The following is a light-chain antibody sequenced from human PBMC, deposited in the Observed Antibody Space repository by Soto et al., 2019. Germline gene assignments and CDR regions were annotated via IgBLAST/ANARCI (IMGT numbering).Light chain of an antibody. CDR1: QSFSSSY. V-gene: IGKV3-20*01. Sequence: DIELTQSPCTLSLSPGERATLSCRASQSFSSSYLAWYQQKPGQAPKLLIYGASSIATGIPYRFSGSGSGTDFTLTISRLEPEDFAVYYCQHYGSSRGTFGQGTKVDIK. CDR2: GAS. J-gene: IGKJ1*01. CDR3: QHYGSSRGT.